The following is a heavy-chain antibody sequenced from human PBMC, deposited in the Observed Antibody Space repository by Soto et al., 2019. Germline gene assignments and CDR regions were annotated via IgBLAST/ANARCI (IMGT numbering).Heavy chain of an antibody. V-gene: IGHV3-30-3*01. CDR2: ISYDGCIE. Sequence: QVQLVESGGGVVQPGRSLRLSCAASGFTFKNYAMHWVRQAPCKGLEWVAVISYDGCIEFYADSVKGRFTISRDDFKNTMFLQMGSLRVEDTAVYYCARGLRDFGWRLPFGYWGQGTLVTVSS. CDR3: ARGLRDFGWRLPFGY. CDR1: GFTFKNYA. J-gene: IGHJ4*02. D-gene: IGHD3-9*01.